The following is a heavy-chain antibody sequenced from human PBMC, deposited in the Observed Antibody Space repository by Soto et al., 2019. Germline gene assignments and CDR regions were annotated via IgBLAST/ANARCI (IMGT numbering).Heavy chain of an antibody. CDR1: GGTFSSYA. CDR3: ARGPPRCSGGSCYFPAWYY. D-gene: IGHD2-15*01. J-gene: IGHJ4*02. CDR2: IIPIFGTA. V-gene: IGHV1-69*06. Sequence: QVQLVQSGAEVKKPGSSVKVSCKASGGTFSSYAISWVRQAPGQGLEWMGGIIPIFGTANYAQKFQGRVTITRDTSASTAYMELSSLRSEDTAVYYCARGPPRCSGGSCYFPAWYYWGQGTLVTVSS.